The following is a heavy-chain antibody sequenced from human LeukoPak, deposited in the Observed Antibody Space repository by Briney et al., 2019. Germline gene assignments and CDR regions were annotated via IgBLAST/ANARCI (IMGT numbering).Heavy chain of an antibody. D-gene: IGHD3-22*01. CDR1: GYTFTSYD. Sequence: GASVTVSCTASGYTFTSYDINWVRQAPGQGLEWMGWMKPNSGNAGFAQLFQGRVTMTRNTSISTAYMELNSLRSEDTAVYYCARSAPHDSTGYYAFEIWGQGTMVTVSS. CDR3: ARSAPHDSTGYYAFEI. J-gene: IGHJ3*02. V-gene: IGHV1-8*01. CDR2: MKPNSGNA.